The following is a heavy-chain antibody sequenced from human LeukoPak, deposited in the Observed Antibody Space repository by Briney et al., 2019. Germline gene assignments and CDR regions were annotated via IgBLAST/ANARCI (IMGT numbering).Heavy chain of an antibody. D-gene: IGHD2-2*01. J-gene: IGHJ4*02. Sequence: GGSLRLSCAASGFSFSDYTINWVRQAPEKGLEWVSPISPRTHYIYYADSVKGRFTISRDNAKNSLYLQMHSLRGEDTAVYYCARGRGCSSMSCYPDYWGQGTLVTVSS. CDR1: GFSFSDYT. V-gene: IGHV3-21*01. CDR3: ARGRGCSSMSCYPDY. CDR2: ISPRTHYI.